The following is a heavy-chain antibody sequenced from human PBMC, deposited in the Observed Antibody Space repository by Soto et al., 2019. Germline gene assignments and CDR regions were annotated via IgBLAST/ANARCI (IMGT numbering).Heavy chain of an antibody. D-gene: IGHD6-13*01. CDR3: ARSREESSSWRLYYYYYYMDV. V-gene: IGHV3-33*01. J-gene: IGHJ6*03. CDR2: IWYDGSNK. Sequence: QVQLVESGGGVVQPGRSLRLSCAASGFTFSSYGMHWVRQAPGKGLEWVAVIWYDGSNKYYADSVKGRFTISRDNSKNTLYLQMNSRRAEDTAVYYCARSREESSSWRLYYYYYYMDVWGKGTTVTVSS. CDR1: GFTFSSYG.